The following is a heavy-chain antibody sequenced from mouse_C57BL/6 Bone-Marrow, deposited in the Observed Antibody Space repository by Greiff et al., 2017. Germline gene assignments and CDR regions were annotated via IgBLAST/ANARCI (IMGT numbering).Heavy chain of an antibody. J-gene: IGHJ2*01. CDR1: GYTFTSYW. Sequence: VQLQQPGAELVKPGASVKLSCKASGYTFTSYWMQWVKQRPGQGLEWIGEIDPSDSYTNYNPKFKGKATLTVETSASTAYMQLSSLTTEDSAVYYCATNDYWGQGTTLTVSS. V-gene: IGHV1-50*01. CDR2: IDPSDSYT. CDR3: ATNDY.